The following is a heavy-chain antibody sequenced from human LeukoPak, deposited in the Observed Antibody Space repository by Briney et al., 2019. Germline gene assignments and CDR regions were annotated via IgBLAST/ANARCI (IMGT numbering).Heavy chain of an antibody. D-gene: IGHD3-3*01. Sequence: GASVKVSCKASGGTFSSYAISWVRQAPGQGLEWMGRIIPIFGIANYAQKFQGRVTITADKSTSTAYVELSSLRSEDTAVYYCARDLEGVTIFGVVPFFDYWGQGTLVTVSS. J-gene: IGHJ4*02. CDR2: IIPIFGIA. CDR3: ARDLEGVTIFGVVPFFDY. CDR1: GGTFSSYA. V-gene: IGHV1-69*04.